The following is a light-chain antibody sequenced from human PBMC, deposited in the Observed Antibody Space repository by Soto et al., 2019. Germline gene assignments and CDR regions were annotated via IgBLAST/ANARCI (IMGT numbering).Light chain of an antibody. CDR1: SSDVGTYDL. J-gene: IGLJ1*01. CDR3: CSYAGSSVFYV. V-gene: IGLV2-23*01. Sequence: QSALTQPASVSGSPGQSITSSCTGTSSDVGTYDLVSWYQHHPDKAPKLMIYEGTKRPSGVSNRFSGSKSGNTASLTISGLQAEDDADYYCCSYAGSSVFYVFGTGTKLTVL. CDR2: EGT.